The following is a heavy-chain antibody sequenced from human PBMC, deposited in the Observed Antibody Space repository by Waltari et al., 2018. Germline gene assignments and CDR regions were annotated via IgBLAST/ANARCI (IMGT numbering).Heavy chain of an antibody. D-gene: IGHD2-8*01. Sequence: EVQLVESGGGLIQPGGSLRLSCAASGFTVSSNYMSWVRQAPGKGLEWVSVIYSGGSTYYADSVKGRFTISRDNSKNTLYLQMNSLRAEDTAVYYCARDRRHFRTNRPIGMDVWGQGTTVTVSS. CDR2: IYSGGST. V-gene: IGHV3-53*01. CDR3: ARDRRHFRTNRPIGMDV. J-gene: IGHJ6*02. CDR1: GFTVSSNY.